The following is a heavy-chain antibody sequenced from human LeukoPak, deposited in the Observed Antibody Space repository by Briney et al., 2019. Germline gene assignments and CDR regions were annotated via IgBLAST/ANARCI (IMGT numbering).Heavy chain of an antibody. CDR2: ISYDGSNK. CDR3: ARDPAYYYGSGSSSEYAFDI. CDR1: GFTFSSYA. V-gene: IGHV3-30-3*01. D-gene: IGHD3-10*01. J-gene: IGHJ3*02. Sequence: PGRSLRLSCAASGFTFSSYAMHWVRQAPGKGLEWVAVISYDGSNKYYADSVKGRFTISRDNSKNTLYLQMNSLRAEDTAVYYCARDPAYYYGSGSSSEYAFDIWGQGTMVTVSS.